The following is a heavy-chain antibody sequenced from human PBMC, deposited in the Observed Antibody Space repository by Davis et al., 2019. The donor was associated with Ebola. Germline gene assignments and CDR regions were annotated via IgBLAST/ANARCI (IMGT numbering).Heavy chain of an antibody. CDR2: INPNSGGT. CDR1: GYTFTGYY. Sequence: AASVKVSCKASGYTFTGYYMHWVRQAPGQGLEWMGRINPNSGGTNYAQKVQGRVTMTTDTSTSTAYMELRSLRSDDTAVYYCARGITMIRGEGWFDPWGQGTQVTVSS. CDR3: ARGITMIRGEGWFDP. J-gene: IGHJ5*02. V-gene: IGHV1-2*06. D-gene: IGHD3-10*01.